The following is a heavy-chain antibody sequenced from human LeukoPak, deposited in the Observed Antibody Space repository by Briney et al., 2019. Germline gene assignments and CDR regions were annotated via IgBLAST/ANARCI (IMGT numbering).Heavy chain of an antibody. Sequence: PSETLSLTCTVSGGSIRSYYWSWIRQTPGKGLEWIGYIYYTGVTNYSPSLKSRVTISADTSQNQFSLKLSSVTAADTAVYYCARDFGTNCYNPGTTERCDAFDIWGQGTMVTVSS. J-gene: IGHJ3*02. D-gene: IGHD2-2*02. CDR1: GGSIRSYY. V-gene: IGHV4-59*01. CDR3: ARDFGTNCYNPGTTERCDAFDI. CDR2: IYYTGVT.